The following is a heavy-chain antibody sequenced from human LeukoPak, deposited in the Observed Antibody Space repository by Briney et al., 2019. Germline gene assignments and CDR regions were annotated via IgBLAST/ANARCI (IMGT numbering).Heavy chain of an antibody. V-gene: IGHV4-59*01. D-gene: IGHD2-2*02. J-gene: IGHJ6*02. CDR2: IYYSGST. CDR1: GGSISSYY. CDR3: AREGVVPAAITQDYYYYGMDV. Sequence: PSETLSLTCTVSGGSISSYYWSWIRQPPGKGLEWIGYIYYSGSTNYNPSLKSRVTISVDASKNQFSLKLSSVTAADTAVYYCAREGVVPAAITQDYYYYGMDVWGQGTTVTVSS.